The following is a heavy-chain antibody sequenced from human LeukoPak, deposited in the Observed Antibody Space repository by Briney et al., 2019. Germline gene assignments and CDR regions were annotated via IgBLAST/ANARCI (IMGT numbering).Heavy chain of an antibody. V-gene: IGHV4-59*01. Sequence: SETLSLTCTVSGGSISGYYWSWIRQPPGKGLEWIGYIYSSGTTNYNPSLKSQVTISVDTSKNQLSLKLTSVTAADTAVFYCARDRTDASGWYYFDHWGQGALVTVSS. D-gene: IGHD6-19*01. CDR2: IYSSGTT. J-gene: IGHJ4*02. CDR3: ARDRTDASGWYYFDH. CDR1: GGSISGYY.